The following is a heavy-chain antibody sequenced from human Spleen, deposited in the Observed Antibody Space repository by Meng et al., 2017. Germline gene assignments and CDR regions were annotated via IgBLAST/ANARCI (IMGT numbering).Heavy chain of an antibody. D-gene: IGHD6-19*01. Sequence: QVRIRESGPGLVKPSGTLSLTCAVSGGSIRSSNWWSWVRQPPGKGLEWIGEIYHLGSTNYNPSLKSRVTISVDKSKTQFSLKVTSVTATDTAVYYCAVFSSGWGPFDCWGQGTLVTVSS. CDR1: GGSIRSSNW. V-gene: IGHV4-4*02. CDR2: IYHLGST. CDR3: AVFSSGWGPFDC. J-gene: IGHJ4*01.